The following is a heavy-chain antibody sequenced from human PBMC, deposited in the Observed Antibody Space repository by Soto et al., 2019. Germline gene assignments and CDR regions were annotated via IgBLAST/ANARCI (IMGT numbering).Heavy chain of an antibody. D-gene: IGHD6-19*01. Sequence: EVQLLESGGGLVQPGGSLRLSCAASGFTFTRYMTWVRQAPGKGLEWVSAISGSGAGTYYADSVKGRFTISRDNSKNTLYLQMNSLRAEDTAVYYCAEDGSEQWLEHLDYLCQGALVTVSS. J-gene: IGHJ4*02. CDR3: AEDGSEQWLEHLDY. CDR2: ISGSGAGT. CDR1: GFTFTRY. V-gene: IGHV3-23*01.